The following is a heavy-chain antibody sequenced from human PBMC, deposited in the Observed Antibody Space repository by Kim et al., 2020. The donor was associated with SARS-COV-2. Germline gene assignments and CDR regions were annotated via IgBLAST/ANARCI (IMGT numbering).Heavy chain of an antibody. J-gene: IGHJ4*02. D-gene: IGHD3-22*01. Sequence: NYNPTLTSQVTISLDGSKSQFSLKLKSVTVADSAVYYCARERADSSGFIDSWGQGTLVTVSS. CDR3: ARERADSSGFIDS. V-gene: IGHV4-59*01.